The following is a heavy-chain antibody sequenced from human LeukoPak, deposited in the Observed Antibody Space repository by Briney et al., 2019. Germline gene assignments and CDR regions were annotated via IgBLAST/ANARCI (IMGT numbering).Heavy chain of an antibody. D-gene: IGHD3-9*01. CDR2: FYYSGST. CDR3: ASGYYDILTGLYGFDY. CDR1: GGSISSYY. Sequence: SETLSLPCPVPGGSISSYYCSWIRQPPGKGLEWIGYFYYSGSTIYNPSLKSRVTISVDTSKNQFSLKLSSVTAADTAVYYCASGYYDILTGLYGFDYWGQGTLVTVSS. J-gene: IGHJ4*02. V-gene: IGHV4-59*01.